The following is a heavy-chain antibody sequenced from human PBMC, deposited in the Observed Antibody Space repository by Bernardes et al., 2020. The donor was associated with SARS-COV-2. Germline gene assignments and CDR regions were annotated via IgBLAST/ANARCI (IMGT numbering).Heavy chain of an antibody. J-gene: IGHJ6*02. CDR1: GFIVSQDC. Sequence: GGSLRLSCVGSGFIVSQDCMSWVRQVPGKGLGWVANINKDGSESYYEDSVKGRFTIARDNAKNSLLLQMHSLRAEDTAVYYCARYLSDYGLDVWGQGTTVTVSS. CDR3: ARYLSDYGLDV. V-gene: IGHV3-7*03. CDR2: INKDGSES.